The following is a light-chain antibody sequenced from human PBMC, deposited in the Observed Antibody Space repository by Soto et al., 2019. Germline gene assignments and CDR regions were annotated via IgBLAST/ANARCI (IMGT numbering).Light chain of an antibody. J-gene: IGKJ1*01. CDR3: QQYGSSPQT. CDR2: GAS. V-gene: IGKV3-20*01. Sequence: EIVLTQSPATLSLSPGERATLSCRASQSVSSYLAWYQQKPGQAPRLLIYGASSRATGIPDRFSGSGSGTDFTLTISRPEPEDFAVYYCQQYGSSPQTFGQGTKVDIK. CDR1: QSVSSY.